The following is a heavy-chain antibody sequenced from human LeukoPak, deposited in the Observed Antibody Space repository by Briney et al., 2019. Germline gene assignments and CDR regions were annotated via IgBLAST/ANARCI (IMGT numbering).Heavy chain of an antibody. Sequence: PGRSLRLSCAASGFTFSSYGMHWVRQAPGKGLEWVAVIWHDGSNKYYADSVKGRFTISRDNSKNTLYLQMNSLRAEDTAVYYCAKGGVGYYDFWSDYWGQGTLVTVSS. CDR3: AKGGVGYYDFWSDY. CDR2: IWHDGSNK. CDR1: GFTFSSYG. J-gene: IGHJ4*02. D-gene: IGHD3-3*01. V-gene: IGHV3-33*06.